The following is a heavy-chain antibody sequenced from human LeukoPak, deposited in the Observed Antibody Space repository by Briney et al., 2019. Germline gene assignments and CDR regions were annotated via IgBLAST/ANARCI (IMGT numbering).Heavy chain of an antibody. V-gene: IGHV3-53*05. CDR3: ARFREPLEWYDY. CDR1: GFTVSSNY. D-gene: IGHD3-3*01. Sequence: GGSLRLSCAASGFTVSSNYMSWVRQAPGKGLEWVSVIYSGGSTYYADSVKGRFTISRDNSKNTLYLQMNSLRAEDTAVYYCARFREPLEWYDYWGQGTLVTVSS. CDR2: IYSGGST. J-gene: IGHJ4*02.